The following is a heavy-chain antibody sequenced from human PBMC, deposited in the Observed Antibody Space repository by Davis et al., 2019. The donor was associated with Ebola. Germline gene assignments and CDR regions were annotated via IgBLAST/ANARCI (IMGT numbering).Heavy chain of an antibody. CDR3: ARIAAAGIYYYYGMDV. V-gene: IGHV3-74*01. D-gene: IGHD6-13*01. Sequence: GESLKISCAASGFTFSSYWMHWVRQAPGKGLVWVSRINSDGSSTSYADSVKGRFTISRDNAKNSLYLQMNSLRAEDTAVYYCARIAAAGIYYYYGMDVWGQGTTVTVSS. CDR2: INSDGSST. J-gene: IGHJ6*02. CDR1: GFTFSSYW.